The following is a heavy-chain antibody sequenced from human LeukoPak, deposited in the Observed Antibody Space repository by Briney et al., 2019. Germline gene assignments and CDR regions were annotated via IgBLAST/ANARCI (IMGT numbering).Heavy chain of an antibody. J-gene: IGHJ4*02. CDR3: ASGKAVAGPYYFDY. CDR2: IIPIFGTA. D-gene: IGHD6-19*01. V-gene: IGHV1-69*05. Sequence: SVKVSCKASGGTFSSYAISWVRQAPGQGLEWMGGIIPIFGTANYAQKFQGRVTITTDESTSTAYMELSSLRSEDTAVYYCASGKAVAGPYYFDYWGQGTLVTVSS. CDR1: GGTFSSYA.